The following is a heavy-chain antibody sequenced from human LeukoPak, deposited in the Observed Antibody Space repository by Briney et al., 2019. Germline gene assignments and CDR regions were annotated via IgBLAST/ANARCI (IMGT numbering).Heavy chain of an antibody. D-gene: IGHD3-9*01. Sequence: PGGSLRLSCAASGFTFSTYAMHWVRQAPGKGLEWVGVISFDGSNKYYADSVKGRFTISRDNSKNTLYLQMNSLRAEDTAVYYCARDRYFDWFREKIFDYWGQGTLVTVSS. CDR2: ISFDGSNK. CDR3: ARDRYFDWFREKIFDY. J-gene: IGHJ4*02. CDR1: GFTFSTYA. V-gene: IGHV3-30-3*01.